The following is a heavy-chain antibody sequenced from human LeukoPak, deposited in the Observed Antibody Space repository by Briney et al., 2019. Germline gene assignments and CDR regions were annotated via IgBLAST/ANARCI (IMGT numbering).Heavy chain of an antibody. Sequence: ASVKVSCKASGYTFTSYAMHWVRQAPGQRLEWMGWINAGNGNTKYSQKFQGRVTITRDTSASTACMELSSLRSEDTAVYYCARVIGARYCSSTSCPDAFDIWGQGTMVTVSS. V-gene: IGHV1-3*01. J-gene: IGHJ3*02. CDR3: ARVIGARYCSSTSCPDAFDI. CDR1: GYTFTSYA. D-gene: IGHD2-2*01. CDR2: INAGNGNT.